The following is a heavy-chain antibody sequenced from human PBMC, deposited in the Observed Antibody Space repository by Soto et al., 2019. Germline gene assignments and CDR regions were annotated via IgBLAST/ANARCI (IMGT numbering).Heavy chain of an antibody. CDR3: ARVWTTVTNWFDP. V-gene: IGHV4-4*02. Sequence: LRRTLSLTCAVSGGSISSSNWWGWVRQPPGKGLEWIGEIYHSGSTNYNPSLKSRVTISVDKSKNQFSLKLSSVTAADTAVYYCARVWTTVTNWFDPWGQGTLVTVSS. CDR1: GGSISSSNW. D-gene: IGHD4-17*01. CDR2: IYHSGST. J-gene: IGHJ5*02.